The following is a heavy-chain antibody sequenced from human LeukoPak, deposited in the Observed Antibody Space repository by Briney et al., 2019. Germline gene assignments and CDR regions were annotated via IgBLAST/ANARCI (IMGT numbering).Heavy chain of an antibody. V-gene: IGHV4-59*01. CDR3: SRRSGWEPYFDY. CDR1: GGSISSYY. CDR2: IYYSGST. Sequence: SETLSLTCTDSGGSISSYYWSWIRQPPGKGLEWIGYIYYSGSTNYNPSLKSRVTISVDTSKNQFSLKLSSVTAADTAVYYCSRRSGWEPYFDYWGQGTLVTVSS. D-gene: IGHD1-26*01. J-gene: IGHJ4*02.